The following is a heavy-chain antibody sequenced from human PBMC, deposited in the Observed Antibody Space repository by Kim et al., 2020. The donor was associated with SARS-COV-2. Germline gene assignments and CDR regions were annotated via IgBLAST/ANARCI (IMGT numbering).Heavy chain of an antibody. CDR2: INEDGSEK. D-gene: IGHD2-2*01. J-gene: IGHJ6*02. V-gene: IGHV3-7*01. Sequence: GGSLRLSWAASGFTFNSYWMSWVRQAPGKGLEWVANINEDGSEKYYVDSVKGRFTISRDNAKNSLYLQMNSLRAEDTAVYYCARPGRYCFSTSCPLSFPMDVWGQGTTGTVSS. CDR3: ARPGRYCFSTSCPLSFPMDV. CDR1: GFTFNSYW.